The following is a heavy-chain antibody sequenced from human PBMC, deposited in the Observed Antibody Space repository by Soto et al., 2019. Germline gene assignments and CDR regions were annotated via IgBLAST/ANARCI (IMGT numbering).Heavy chain of an antibody. CDR1: GITFSTAW. V-gene: IGHV3-15*01. D-gene: IGHD6-13*01. CDR2: IRSKSDGGTT. CDR3: TTTRPGTNVFDN. J-gene: IGHJ3*02. Sequence: PVGSLRLSCEASGITFSTAWMNWVRQAPGKGLEYIGRIRSKSDGGTTEYTAPVEGRFTISRDDSKNTMYLQMSGLKTEDTAVYYCTTTRPGTNVFDNWGQGTLVTVSS.